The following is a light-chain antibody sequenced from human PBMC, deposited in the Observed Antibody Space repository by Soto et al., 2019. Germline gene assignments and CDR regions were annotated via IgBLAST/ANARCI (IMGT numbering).Light chain of an antibody. V-gene: IGKV3-15*01. CDR1: QSVRSN. J-gene: IGKJ1*01. CDR3: QQYNNWPPAWT. Sequence: EIVMTQSPATLSVSPGERATLSGRASQSVRSNLAWYQQKPGQSPRLLIYGASTRATGIPARFSGSGSGTQFTLNISSLQSEDFAVYYCQQYNNWPPAWTFGQGTKLDI. CDR2: GAS.